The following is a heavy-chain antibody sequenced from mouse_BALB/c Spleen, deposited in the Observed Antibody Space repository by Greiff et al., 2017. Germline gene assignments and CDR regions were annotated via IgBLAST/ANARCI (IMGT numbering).Heavy chain of an antibody. V-gene: IGHV1-4*01. CDR2: INPSSGYT. J-gene: IGHJ3*01. Sequence: VQLQQSGAELARPGASVKMSCKASGYTFTSYTMHWVIQRPGPGLEWIGYINPSSGYTNYNQKFKDKATLTADKSSSTAYMQLSSLTSEDSAVYYCARSGGYAWFAYWGQGTLVTVSA. CDR3: ARSGGYAWFAY. D-gene: IGHD2-14*01. CDR1: GYTFTSYT.